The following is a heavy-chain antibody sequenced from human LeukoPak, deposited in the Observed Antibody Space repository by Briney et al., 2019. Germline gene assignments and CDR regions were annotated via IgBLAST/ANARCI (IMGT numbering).Heavy chain of an antibody. V-gene: IGHV1-18*01. CDR3: ARDPREWELLRQAAFDI. CDR1: GYTFTSYG. CDR2: ISAYNGNT. Sequence: ASVKVSCKASGYTFTSYGISWVRQAPGQGLEWMGWISAYNGNTNYAQKVQGRATMTTDTSTNTAYMELRSLRSDDTAVYYCARDPREWELLRQAAFDIWGQGTMVTVSS. J-gene: IGHJ3*02. D-gene: IGHD1-26*01.